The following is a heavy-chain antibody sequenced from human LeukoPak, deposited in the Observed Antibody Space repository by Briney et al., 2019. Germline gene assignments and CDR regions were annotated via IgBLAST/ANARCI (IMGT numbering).Heavy chain of an antibody. CDR2: IIPIFGTT. Sequence: SVKVSCKVSGYTLTELSMHWVRQAPGKGLEWMGGIIPIFGTTNYAQKFRGRVTITADESTSTAYMELSSLRSEDTAVYYCARDLGSRDGYNPPNLFDNWGQGTLVTVSS. J-gene: IGHJ4*02. V-gene: IGHV1-69*13. D-gene: IGHD5-24*01. CDR3: ARDLGSRDGYNPPNLFDN. CDR1: GYTLTELS.